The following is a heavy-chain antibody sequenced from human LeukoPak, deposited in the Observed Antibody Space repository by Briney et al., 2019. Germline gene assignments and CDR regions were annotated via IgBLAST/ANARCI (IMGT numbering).Heavy chain of an antibody. CDR1: GFTFSSYW. D-gene: IGHD2-2*01. CDR3: ARGNLFYCSSTSCPPDY. CDR2: IKQDGSEK. Sequence: GGSLRLSCAASGFTFSSYWMSWVRQAPGKGLEWVANIKQDGSEKYYVDSVKGRFTISRDNAKNSLYLQMNSLRAEDTAVYYCARGNLFYCSSTSCPPDYWGQGTLVTVSS. V-gene: IGHV3-7*01. J-gene: IGHJ4*02.